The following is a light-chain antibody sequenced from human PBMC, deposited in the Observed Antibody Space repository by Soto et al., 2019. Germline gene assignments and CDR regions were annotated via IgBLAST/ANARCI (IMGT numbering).Light chain of an antibody. Sequence: QSALTQPPSASGSPGQSVTISCTGSSSDVGGYNYVSWYQQHPGKAPKLMIYEVSKRPSGVPDRLSGSKSGNTASLTVSGLQAEDEADYYCSSYGGSNPVVFGGGTELTVL. CDR1: SSDVGGYNY. V-gene: IGLV2-8*01. J-gene: IGLJ2*01. CDR2: EVS. CDR3: SSYGGSNPVV.